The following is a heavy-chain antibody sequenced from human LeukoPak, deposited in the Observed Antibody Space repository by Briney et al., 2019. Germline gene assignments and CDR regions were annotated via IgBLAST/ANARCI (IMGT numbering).Heavy chain of an antibody. CDR2: INTNTGNP. V-gene: IGHV7-4-1*02. D-gene: IGHD2-2*02. J-gene: IGHJ5*02. CDR1: GYTFTSYA. CDR3: AGDCSSTSCYTGLAGT. Sequence: AASVKVSCKASGYTFTSYAMNWVRQAPGQGLEWMGWINTNTGNPTYAQGFTGRFVFSLDTSVSTAYLQITSLKAEGTAVYYCAGDCSSTSCYTGLAGTWGQGTLVTVSS.